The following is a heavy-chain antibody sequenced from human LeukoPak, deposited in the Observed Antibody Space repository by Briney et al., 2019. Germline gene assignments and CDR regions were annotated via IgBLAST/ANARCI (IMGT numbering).Heavy chain of an antibody. D-gene: IGHD1-1*01. V-gene: IGHV4-31*03. CDR3: ASGDNDPLFDY. Sequence: SQTLSLTCTVSGGSISSGGYYWSWIRQHPGKGLEWIGSIYYSGSTNYNPSLQGRVTISLDTSRNQFSLKLSSVTAADTAVYYCASGDNDPLFDYWGQGTLVTVFS. J-gene: IGHJ4*02. CDR1: GGSISSGGYY. CDR2: IYYSGST.